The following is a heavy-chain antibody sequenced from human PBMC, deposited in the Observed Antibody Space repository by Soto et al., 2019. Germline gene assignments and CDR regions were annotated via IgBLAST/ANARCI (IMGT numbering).Heavy chain of an antibody. Sequence: QVHLQESGPRLVEPSETLSLTCTVSGDSIRNSGHYWGWVRQPPGTALEWIGSVYYSGTSYRKPSLKSRLTMSVDTSKNQFSLKLTAVTAADTAIYYCARPATVAPPDAFQVWSQGTLVTVSS. D-gene: IGHD6-19*01. CDR3: ARPATVAPPDAFQV. J-gene: IGHJ3*01. CDR1: GDSIRNSGHY. CDR2: VYYSGTS. V-gene: IGHV4-39*01.